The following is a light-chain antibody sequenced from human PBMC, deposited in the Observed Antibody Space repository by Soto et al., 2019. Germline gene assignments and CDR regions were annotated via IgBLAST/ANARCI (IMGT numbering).Light chain of an antibody. CDR2: GAS. CDR1: DNFGSKS. J-gene: IGKJ1*01. CDR3: QQYAGSPET. V-gene: IGKV3-20*01. Sequence: EIVLTQSPGTLSLFPGEKATLCARPSDNFGSKSLDWYQQRPGQAPRLLIYGASIRATGSPDRFSGSGSATDFTLTINRLEPEDFAMYYCQQYAGSPETFGQGTKVEIK.